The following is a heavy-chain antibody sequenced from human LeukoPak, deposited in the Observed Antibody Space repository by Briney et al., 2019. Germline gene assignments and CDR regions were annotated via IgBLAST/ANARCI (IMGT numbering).Heavy chain of an antibody. CDR1: GGTFSSYA. J-gene: IGHJ3*02. V-gene: IGHV1-69*13. Sequence: ASVKVSCKASGGTFSSYAISWVRQAPGQGLEWMGGTIPIFGTANYAQKFQGRVTITADESTSTAYMELSSLRSEDTAVYYCARDQEAYCSSTSCYRAYAFDIWGQGTMVTVSS. CDR2: TIPIFGTA. D-gene: IGHD2-2*01. CDR3: ARDQEAYCSSTSCYRAYAFDI.